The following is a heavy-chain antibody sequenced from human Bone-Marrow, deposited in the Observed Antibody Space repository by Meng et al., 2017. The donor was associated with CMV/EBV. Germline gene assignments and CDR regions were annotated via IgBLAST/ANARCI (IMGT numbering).Heavy chain of an antibody. V-gene: IGHV3-21*01. D-gene: IGHD1-20*01. J-gene: IGHJ5*02. CDR3: ARTSYNWNDVSWFAP. Sequence: GESLMISCAASGFIFSDFTVNWVRQAPGKGLEWVSSISSSSTYIYYGDSVKGRFTVSRDNAKNSLYLQMNSLRAEDTAVYYCARTSYNWNDVSWFAPWGHGTLVTGSS. CDR2: ISSSSTYI. CDR1: GFIFSDFT.